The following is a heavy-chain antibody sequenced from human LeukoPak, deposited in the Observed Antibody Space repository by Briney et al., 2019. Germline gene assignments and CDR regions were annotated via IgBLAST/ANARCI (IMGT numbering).Heavy chain of an antibody. CDR2: IKTDAITT. CDR1: GFNFSSYW. V-gene: IGHV3-74*01. Sequence: PGGSLRLSCAASGFNFSSYWMHWVRQAPGKGLVWVSLIKTDAITTIYADSVKGRFTVSRDHAKNTMDLQLNSLRAEDTAVYYCARGSSSGILWGQGTLVTVSS. J-gene: IGHJ4*02. CDR3: ARGSSSGIL. D-gene: IGHD3-10*01.